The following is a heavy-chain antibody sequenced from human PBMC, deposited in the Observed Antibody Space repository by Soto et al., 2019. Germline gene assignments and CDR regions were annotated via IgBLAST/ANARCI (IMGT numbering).Heavy chain of an antibody. D-gene: IGHD4-17*01. CDR3: ARGKLRSGCDYYYGMEV. CDR1: GFTVSSNY. V-gene: IGHV3-53*01. J-gene: IGHJ6*02. CDR2: IYSGGST. Sequence: EVQLVESGGGLIQPGGSLRLSCAASGFTVSSNYMRWVRQATGKGLEWVSVIYSGGSTYYADSVKGRFTISRDNSKTTLDLQMNSRRAENTVVYYCARGKLRSGCDYYYGMEVWGRGTTVTVSS.